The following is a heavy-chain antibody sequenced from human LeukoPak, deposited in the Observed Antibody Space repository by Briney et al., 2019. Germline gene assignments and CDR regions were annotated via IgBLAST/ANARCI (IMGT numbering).Heavy chain of an antibody. CDR1: GYSISSGHY. D-gene: IGHD2-21*02. Sequence: TSETLSLTCAVSGYSISSGHYWGWIRQPPGKGLEGIGNILHSGSSYYNPSLKSRVTISVDTSKNQFSLKMNSVTAADTAVYYCARDHLYCGGDCYPFDYWGQGTLVTVSS. V-gene: IGHV4-38-2*02. CDR3: ARDHLYCGGDCYPFDY. J-gene: IGHJ4*02. CDR2: ILHSGSS.